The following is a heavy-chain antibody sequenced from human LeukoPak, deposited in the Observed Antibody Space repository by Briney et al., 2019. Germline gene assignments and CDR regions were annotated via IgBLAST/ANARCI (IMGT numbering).Heavy chain of an antibody. D-gene: IGHD4-17*01. V-gene: IGHV3-21*01. Sequence: GGSLRLSCAASGFIFSTYSMNWVRQAPGKGLEWVSSISGSSTYIYYADSVKGRFTISRDNAKNSLYLQMNSLRAEDTVVYYCARDRFGDYNFDYWGQGTLVTVSS. CDR1: GFIFSTYS. CDR3: ARDRFGDYNFDY. CDR2: ISGSSTYI. J-gene: IGHJ4*02.